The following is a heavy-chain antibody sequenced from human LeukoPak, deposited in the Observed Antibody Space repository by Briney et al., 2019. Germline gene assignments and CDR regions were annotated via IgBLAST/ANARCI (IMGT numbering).Heavy chain of an antibody. Sequence: GGSLRLSCAASGFAFSSYWMHWVRQVPGKGLVWVSRINRDESSTSYADSVKGRFTISRDNAENTLHLQMNSLRAEDTAVYYCARGRGSGWFGEGGMDVWGKGTTVTVSS. V-gene: IGHV3-74*01. J-gene: IGHJ6*04. CDR2: INRDESST. CDR1: GFAFSSYW. CDR3: ARGRGSGWFGEGGMDV. D-gene: IGHD3-10*01.